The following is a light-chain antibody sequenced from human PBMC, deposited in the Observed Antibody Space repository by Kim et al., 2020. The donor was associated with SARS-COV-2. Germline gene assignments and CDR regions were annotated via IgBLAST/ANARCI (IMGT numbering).Light chain of an antibody. CDR2: EVS. V-gene: IGLV2-8*01. CDR3: SSYAGSNNWV. J-gene: IGLJ2*01. CDR1: SSDVGGYNY. Sequence: QSALTQPPSASGSPGQSVTISCTGTSSDVGGYNYVSWYQQHPGKAPKLMTYEVSKRPSGVPDRFSGSKPGNTASLTVSGLQAEDEADYYCSSYAGSNNWVFGGGTQLTVL.